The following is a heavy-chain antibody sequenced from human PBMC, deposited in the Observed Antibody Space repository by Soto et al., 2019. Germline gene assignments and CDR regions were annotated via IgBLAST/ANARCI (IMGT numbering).Heavy chain of an antibody. CDR1: GFTFSSYA. V-gene: IGHV3-23*01. Sequence: EVQLLESGGGLVQPGGSLRLSCAASGFTFSSYARRWVRQAPVKGLGWVSAISGSGGSTYYADSVKGRFTISRDNHKNTLYLQMNSLRAEDTAVYYCARRGSGSYSDYWGQGTLVTVSS. CDR3: ARRGSGSYSDY. D-gene: IGHD1-26*01. J-gene: IGHJ4*02. CDR2: ISGSGGST.